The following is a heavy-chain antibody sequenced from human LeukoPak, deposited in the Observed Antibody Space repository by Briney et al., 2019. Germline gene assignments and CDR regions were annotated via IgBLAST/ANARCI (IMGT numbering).Heavy chain of an antibody. J-gene: IGHJ5*02. V-gene: IGHV4-39*01. CDR2: IYYSGST. CDR3: ARRNYDFWIGFPNWFDP. Sequence: SETLSLTCTVSGGSISSSSYYWGWIRQPPGKGLEWSGSIYYSGSTYYNPSLKGRVTISVDTSKNQSTLKVSSGTAADTAVYYCARRNYDFWIGFPNWFDPWGQGTLVTVSS. CDR1: GGSISSSSYY. D-gene: IGHD3-3*01.